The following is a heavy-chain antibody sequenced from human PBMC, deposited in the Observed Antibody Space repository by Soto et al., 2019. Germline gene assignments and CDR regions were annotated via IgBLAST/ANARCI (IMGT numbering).Heavy chain of an antibody. Sequence: GASVKVSCKASGYTFTSYDINWVRQATGQGLEWMGWMNPNSGNTGYAQKFQGRVTVSTDTSISTTYMELSSLTSEDAAVYYCARAPLGIIVAPDFWGQGTLVTVSS. CDR3: ARAPLGIIVAPDF. V-gene: IGHV1-8*01. J-gene: IGHJ4*02. CDR2: MNPNSGNT. CDR1: GYTFTSYD. D-gene: IGHD3-22*01.